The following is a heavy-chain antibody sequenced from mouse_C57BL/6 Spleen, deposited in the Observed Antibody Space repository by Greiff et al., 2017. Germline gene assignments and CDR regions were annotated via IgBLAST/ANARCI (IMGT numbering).Heavy chain of an antibody. CDR3: ARYGLLSYAMGY. Sequence: EVKLEEPGGGLVQPGGSLSLSCAASGFTFTDYYMSWVRQPPGKALEWFGFIINKANRYTTEYSVSVKGRLTISRDTSQSILYLQMNALRAEDSATYDGARYGLLSYAMGYWGQGPSVTVSS. J-gene: IGHJ4*01. CDR2: IINKANRYTT. V-gene: IGHV7-3*01. D-gene: IGHD2-10*01. CDR1: GFTFTDYY.